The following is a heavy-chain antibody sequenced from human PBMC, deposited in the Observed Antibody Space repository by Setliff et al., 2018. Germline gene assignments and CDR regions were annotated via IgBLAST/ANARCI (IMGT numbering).Heavy chain of an antibody. Sequence: GASVKVSCKVYGYTLTEFSMNWVRQAPGKGLEWMGDFDPGDGETIYAQKFQGRVTMTEDTSTDTAFMELSSLRSEDTAVYYCARCHGALLYDAFDIWGQGTMVTVSS. D-gene: IGHD4-17*01. CDR3: ARCHGALLYDAFDI. V-gene: IGHV1-24*01. J-gene: IGHJ3*02. CDR1: GYTLTEFS. CDR2: FDPGDGET.